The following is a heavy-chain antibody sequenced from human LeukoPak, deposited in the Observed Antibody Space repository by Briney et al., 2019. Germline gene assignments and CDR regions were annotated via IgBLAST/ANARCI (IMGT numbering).Heavy chain of an antibody. J-gene: IGHJ3*02. Sequence: ASVKVSCKASGYTFTSYYMHWVRQAPGQGLEWMGIINPSGGSTSYAQKFQGRVTMARDTSTSTVYMELSSLRSEDTAVYYCARDEAAWAFDIWGQGTMVTVSS. CDR1: GYTFTSYY. CDR3: ARDEAAWAFDI. CDR2: INPSGGST. V-gene: IGHV1-46*01.